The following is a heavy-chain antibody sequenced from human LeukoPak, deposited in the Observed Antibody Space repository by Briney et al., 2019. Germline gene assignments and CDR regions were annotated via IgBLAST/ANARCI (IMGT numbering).Heavy chain of an antibody. V-gene: IGHV1-2*02. CDR2: INPNSGGT. Sequence: ASVKVSCKASGYTFTAYYMHWVRQAPGQGLEWMGWINPNSGGTNYAQKFQGRVTMTRDTSISTAYMELSRLRSDDTAVYYCASARQRHCTNGVCPSLTDSWGQGTLVTVSP. CDR1: GYTFTAYY. J-gene: IGHJ4*02. CDR3: ASARQRHCTNGVCPSLTDS. D-gene: IGHD2-8*01.